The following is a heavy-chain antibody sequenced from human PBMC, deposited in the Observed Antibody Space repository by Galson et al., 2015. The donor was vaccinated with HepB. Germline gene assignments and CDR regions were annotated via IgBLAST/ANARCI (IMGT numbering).Heavy chain of an antibody. J-gene: IGHJ3*02. CDR3: AKDRADWNDRDAFDI. V-gene: IGHV3-23*01. CDR2: ISGSGGST. Sequence: SLRLSCAASGFTFSTYDMSWVRQTPGKGLEWVSTISGSGGSTYYADSVKGRFTISRDNSKNTLYLQMNSLRAEDTAVYYCAKDRADWNDRDAFDIWGQGTLLTVPS. CDR1: GFTFSTYD. D-gene: IGHD1-1*01.